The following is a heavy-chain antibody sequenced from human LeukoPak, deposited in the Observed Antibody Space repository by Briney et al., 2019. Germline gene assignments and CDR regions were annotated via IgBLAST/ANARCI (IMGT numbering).Heavy chain of an antibody. CDR3: ARYRWYCTNGVCRYYYYYGMDV. CDR2: IIPIFGTA. CDR1: GGTFSSYA. Sequence: SVKVSCKASGGTFSSYAISWVRQAPGQGLEWMGGIIPIFGTANYAQKFQGRATITADESTSTAYMELSSLRSEDTAVYYCARYRWYCTNGVCRYYYYYGMDVWGQGTTVTVSS. D-gene: IGHD2-8*01. J-gene: IGHJ6*02. V-gene: IGHV1-69*13.